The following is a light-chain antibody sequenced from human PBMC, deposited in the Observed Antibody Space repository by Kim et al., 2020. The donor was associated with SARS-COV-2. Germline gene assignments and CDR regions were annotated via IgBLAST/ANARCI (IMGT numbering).Light chain of an antibody. CDR3: QQYNSYSMYT. Sequence: ASVGDRVTITCRASQSISNWLAWYQQKPGKAPKLLIFDASNLESGVPSRFSGGGSGTEFTLTISSLQPDDFATYYCQQYNSYSMYTFGQGTKLEIK. V-gene: IGKV1-5*01. CDR2: DAS. CDR1: QSISNW. J-gene: IGKJ2*01.